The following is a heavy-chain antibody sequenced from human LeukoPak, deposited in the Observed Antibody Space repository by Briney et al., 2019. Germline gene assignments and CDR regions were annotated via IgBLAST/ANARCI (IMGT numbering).Heavy chain of an antibody. J-gene: IGHJ4*02. D-gene: IGHD6-13*01. CDR2: IYYSGST. Sequence: SETLSLTCTVSGGSISSYYWSWIRQPPGKGLEWIGYIYYSGSTNYNPSLKSRVTISVDTSKNQFSLKLSSVTAADTAVYYCARSMYSSSWTETDYWGQGTMVTVSS. V-gene: IGHV4-59*08. CDR3: ARSMYSSSWTETDY. CDR1: GGSISSYY.